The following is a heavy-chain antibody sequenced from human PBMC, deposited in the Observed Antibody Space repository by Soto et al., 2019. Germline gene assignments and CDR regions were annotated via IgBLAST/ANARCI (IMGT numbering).Heavy chain of an antibody. Sequence: GGSLRLSCAASGFTFSSYEMNWVRQAPGKGLEWVSYISSSGSTIYYADSVKGRFTISRDNAKNSLYLQMNSLRAEDTAVYYCARYCTNGVCPASDAFDIWGQGTMVTVSS. CDR1: GFTFSSYE. CDR2: ISSSGSTI. CDR3: ARYCTNGVCPASDAFDI. V-gene: IGHV3-48*03. J-gene: IGHJ3*02. D-gene: IGHD2-8*01.